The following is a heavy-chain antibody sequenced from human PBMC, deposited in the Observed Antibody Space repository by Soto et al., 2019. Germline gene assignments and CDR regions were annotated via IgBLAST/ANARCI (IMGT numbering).Heavy chain of an antibody. CDR2: LSYAGDT. Sequence: GGSLRLSCAASGFTLSTYDMHWVRQATGKGLEWVAALSYAGDTYYPGSVKGRFTVSRDNAKNTLYLQMNSLRAEDAAVYYCARSLNSGSTFDPWGQGTLVTVSS. CDR3: ARSLNSGSTFDP. CDR1: GFTLSTYD. V-gene: IGHV3-13*01. D-gene: IGHD6-6*01. J-gene: IGHJ5*02.